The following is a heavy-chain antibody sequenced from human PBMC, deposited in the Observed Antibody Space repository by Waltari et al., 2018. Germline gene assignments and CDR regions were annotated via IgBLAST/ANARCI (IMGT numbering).Heavy chain of an antibody. D-gene: IGHD3-10*02. CDR1: GYSFTSYW. CDR3: ARHVFGVLKQRINEIDY. Sequence: EVQLVQSGAEVKKPGESLKISCKGSGYSFTSYWIGWVRQLPGKGLEWMGFISPGDSDTRYSPSFQGQVTISADKSISTAYRQWSSLKASDTAMYYCARHVFGVLKQRINEIDYWGQGTLVTVSS. V-gene: IGHV5-51*01. J-gene: IGHJ4*02. CDR2: ISPGDSDT.